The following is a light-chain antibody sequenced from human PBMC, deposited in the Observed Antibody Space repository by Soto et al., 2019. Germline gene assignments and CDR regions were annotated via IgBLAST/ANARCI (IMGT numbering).Light chain of an antibody. Sequence: EIVMTQSPATLSVSPGERATLSCRASQSVSSNLAWYQQKPGQAPRLLMFGASTRATGIPARFSGSGSGTEFTLTISSLQSEDFAVYYCQQYNNWFWTFGQGTKVEIK. CDR3: QQYNNWFWT. CDR1: QSVSSN. J-gene: IGKJ1*01. CDR2: GAS. V-gene: IGKV3-15*01.